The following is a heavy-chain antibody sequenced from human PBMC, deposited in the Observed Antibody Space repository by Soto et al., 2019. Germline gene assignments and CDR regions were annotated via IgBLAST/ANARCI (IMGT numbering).Heavy chain of an antibody. J-gene: IGHJ5*02. D-gene: IGHD1-1*01. CDR1: GYTFTSYG. V-gene: IGHV1-18*01. CDR2: ISAYNGNT. Sequence: ASVKVSCKASGYTFTSYGISWVRQAPGQGLERMGWISAYNGNTNYAQKLQGRVTMTTDTSTSTAYMELNSLTSEDTAVYYCARDQSWHDLVWWFAPRGQGTLVPVSS. CDR3: ARDQSWHDLVWWFAP.